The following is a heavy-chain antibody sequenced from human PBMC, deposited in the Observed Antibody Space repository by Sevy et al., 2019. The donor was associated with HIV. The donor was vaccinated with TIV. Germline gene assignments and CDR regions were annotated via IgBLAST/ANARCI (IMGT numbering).Heavy chain of an antibody. CDR1: GFTFTNSA. Sequence: GESLKISCAASGFTFTNSAMRWVRQAPGKGLEWVSTISDSAGSTYYADSVKGRFTISRDNSKNTLYLRMNSLRAEDTAVYYCTKDRVIYCSSISCQEFDYWGQGTLVTVSS. J-gene: IGHJ4*02. CDR3: TKDRVIYCSSISCQEFDY. D-gene: IGHD2-2*01. CDR2: ISDSAGST. V-gene: IGHV3-23*01.